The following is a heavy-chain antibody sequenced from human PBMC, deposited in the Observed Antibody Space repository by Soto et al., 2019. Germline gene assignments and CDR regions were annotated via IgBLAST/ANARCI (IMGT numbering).Heavy chain of an antibody. CDR1: GASISSNY. CDR3: GTGRLGIVDY. Sequence: QVQLQESGPGLVKPSETLSLTCSVSGASISSNYWSWIRQPPGKGLEWIGNVYYTGRPNYNPSLRCRLTVSVDTSLTHFSLYLDSVTAADTALYFCGTGRLGIVDYWGHGALVTVSS. CDR2: VYYTGRP. V-gene: IGHV4-59*01. J-gene: IGHJ4*01.